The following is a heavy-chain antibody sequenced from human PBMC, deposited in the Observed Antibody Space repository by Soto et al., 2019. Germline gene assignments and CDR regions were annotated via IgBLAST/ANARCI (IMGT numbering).Heavy chain of an antibody. CDR3: AKDTTGVPRDAFDI. J-gene: IGHJ3*02. D-gene: IGHD3-10*01. CDR1: GFTFDDYA. CDR2: ISWNSVSI. Sequence: EVQLVESGGGLVQPGRSLRLSCAASGFTFDDYAMHWVRQAPGKGLEWVSGISWNSVSIGYADSVKGRFTISRDNAKNYLYLQMNSLRAEDTALYYCAKDTTGVPRDAFDIWGQGTMVTGSS. V-gene: IGHV3-9*01.